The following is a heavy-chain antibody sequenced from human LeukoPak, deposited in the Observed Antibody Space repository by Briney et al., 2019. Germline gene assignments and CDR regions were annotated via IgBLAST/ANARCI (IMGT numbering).Heavy chain of an antibody. Sequence: SETLSLTCTVSGGSISSSSYYWGWIRQPPGKGLEWIGSIYYSGSTYYNPSLKSRVTISVDTSKNQFSLKLSSVTAADTAVYYCARQLWRWLVSYFQHWGQGTLVTVSS. J-gene: IGHJ1*01. CDR2: IYYSGST. CDR1: GGSISSSSYY. CDR3: ARQLWRWLVSYFQH. V-gene: IGHV4-39*01. D-gene: IGHD6-19*01.